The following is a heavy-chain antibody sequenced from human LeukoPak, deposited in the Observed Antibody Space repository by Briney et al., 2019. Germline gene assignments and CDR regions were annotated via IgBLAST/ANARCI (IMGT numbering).Heavy chain of an antibody. CDR2: ISPTGSTT. CDR1: GFSFSGHW. V-gene: IGHV3-74*01. Sequence: QAGGSLRLSCTASGFSFSGHWMHWARQLPGKGLVWVSRISPTGSTTSYADSVKGRFTVSRDNAKNTLYLQVNNLRAEDTAVYYCARGPNSYWSGLDFWGQGTLLTVSS. J-gene: IGHJ4*02. CDR3: ARGPNSYWSGLDF. D-gene: IGHD1-26*01.